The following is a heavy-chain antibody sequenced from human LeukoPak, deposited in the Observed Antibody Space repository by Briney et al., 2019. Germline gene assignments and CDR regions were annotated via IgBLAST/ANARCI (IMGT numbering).Heavy chain of an antibody. V-gene: IGHV3-30*18. CDR2: ISYDGSNK. D-gene: IGHD6-19*01. J-gene: IGHJ6*02. Sequence: GGSLRLSCAASGFTFSGYGMHWVRQAPGKGLEWVAVISYDGSNKYYADSVKGRFTISRDNSKNTLYLQMNSLRAEDTAVYYCEKAPTSNQWLVYDYYYGMDVWGQGTTVTVSS. CDR3: EKAPTSNQWLVYDYYYGMDV. CDR1: GFTFSGYG.